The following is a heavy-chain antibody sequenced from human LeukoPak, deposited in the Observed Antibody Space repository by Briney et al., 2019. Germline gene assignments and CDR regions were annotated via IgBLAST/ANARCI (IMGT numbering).Heavy chain of an antibody. V-gene: IGHV4-38-2*01. Sequence: KSSETLSLTCAVSGYSISSGYYWGWIRQPPGKGLEWIGSIYHSGSTYYNPSLKSRVTISVDTSKNQFSLKLSSVTAADTAVYYCARMVAPAARISYYYMDVWGKGTTVTVSS. CDR3: ARMVAPAARISYYYMDV. CDR1: GYSISSGYY. CDR2: IYHSGST. D-gene: IGHD2-2*01. J-gene: IGHJ6*03.